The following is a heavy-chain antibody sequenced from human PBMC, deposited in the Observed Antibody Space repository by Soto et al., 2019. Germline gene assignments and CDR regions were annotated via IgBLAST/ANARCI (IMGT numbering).Heavy chain of an antibody. J-gene: IGHJ6*02. CDR3: AKNGATYGVDV. CDR1: SFSYFD. V-gene: IGHV3-30*18. CDR2: MSSDGSET. D-gene: IGHD1-26*01. Sequence: SFSYFDMHWVRQAPGKGLEWVAVMSSDGSETYYADSLKGRFTISRDNSKNTLYLQMNSLRADDTAVYYCAKNGATYGVDVWGQGTTVTVSS.